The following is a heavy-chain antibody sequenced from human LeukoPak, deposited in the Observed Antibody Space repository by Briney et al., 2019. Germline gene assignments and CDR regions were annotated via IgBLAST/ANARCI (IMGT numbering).Heavy chain of an antibody. CDR3: ARDRGAEYFQH. CDR1: GYTFTSYG. Sequence: SVKVSCKASGYTFTSYGISWVRQAPGQGLEWMGWIIPILGIANYAQKFQGRVTITADKSTSTAYMELSSLRSEDTAVYYCARDRGAEYFQHWGQGTLVTVSS. D-gene: IGHD3-10*01. CDR2: IIPILGIA. V-gene: IGHV1-69*10. J-gene: IGHJ1*01.